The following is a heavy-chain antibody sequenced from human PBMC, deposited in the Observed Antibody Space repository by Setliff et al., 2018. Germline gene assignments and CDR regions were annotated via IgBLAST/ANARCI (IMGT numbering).Heavy chain of an antibody. CDR1: GFTFSTYR. CDR3: ARTCSGSGCYAGLES. Sequence: GGSLRLSCAASGFTFSTYRMHWVRQAPGKGLEWVAVIWDDGGNKYHADSVKGRFSMSRDISRNTLYLQMNSLRPEDTAVYYCARTCSGSGCYAGLESWGQGTPVTVSS. V-gene: IGHV3-33*08. CDR2: IWDDGGNK. J-gene: IGHJ4*02. D-gene: IGHD2-15*01.